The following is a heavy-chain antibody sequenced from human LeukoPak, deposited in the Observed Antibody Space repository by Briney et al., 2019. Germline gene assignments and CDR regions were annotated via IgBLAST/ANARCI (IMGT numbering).Heavy chain of an antibody. CDR2: INPNSGGT. J-gene: IGHJ3*02. CDR3: ATYYYDSSGLDAFDI. D-gene: IGHD3-22*01. Sequence: ASVKVSCKASGCTFTGYYMHWVRQAPGQGLEWMGWINPNSGGTNYAQKFQGRVTMTRDTSISTAYMELSRLRSDDTAVYYCATYYYDSSGLDAFDIWGQGTMVTVSS. V-gene: IGHV1-2*02. CDR1: GCTFTGYY.